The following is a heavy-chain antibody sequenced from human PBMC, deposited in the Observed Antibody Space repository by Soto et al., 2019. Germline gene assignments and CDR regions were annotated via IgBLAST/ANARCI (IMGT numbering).Heavy chain of an antibody. CDR2: INHSGST. Sequence: SETLSLTSAIYGGSFSGYYWSWIRQTPGKGLEWIGEINHSGSTNYNPSLKSRVTISVDTSKNQFSLKLSSVTAADTAVYYCASPYDSSGYPGFYGMDVWGQGTTVTVSS. CDR1: GGSFSGYY. D-gene: IGHD3-22*01. J-gene: IGHJ6*02. V-gene: IGHV4-34*01. CDR3: ASPYDSSGYPGFYGMDV.